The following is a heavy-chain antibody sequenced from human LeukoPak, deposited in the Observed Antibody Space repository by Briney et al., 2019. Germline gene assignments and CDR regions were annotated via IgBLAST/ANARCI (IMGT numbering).Heavy chain of an antibody. J-gene: IGHJ4*02. CDR2: ISDTGDTR. CDR1: GFTFSRYA. V-gene: IGHV3-23*01. Sequence: PGGSVRLSCAASGFTFSRYAMSWVRQAPGKGLAWVSSISDTGDTRSYADSAKGRFTISRDNSKSTLYLHMNSLRAEDTAIYYCAKIQAAGIAVALVDHWGQGTLVTVPS. D-gene: IGHD6-19*01. CDR3: AKIQAAGIAVALVDH.